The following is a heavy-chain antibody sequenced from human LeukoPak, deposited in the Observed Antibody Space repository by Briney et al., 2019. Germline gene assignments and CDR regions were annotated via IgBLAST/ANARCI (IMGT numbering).Heavy chain of an antibody. J-gene: IGHJ4*02. Sequence: PSETLSLTCTVSGGSISSGSYYWSWIRQPAGKGLEWIGRIYTSGSTNYNPSLKSRVTISVDTSKNQFSLKLSSVTAADTAVYYCARDSSPNYYDSSGMIDYWGQGTLVTVSS. CDR2: IYTSGST. D-gene: IGHD3-22*01. V-gene: IGHV4-61*02. CDR3: ARDSSPNYYDSSGMIDY. CDR1: GGSISSGSYY.